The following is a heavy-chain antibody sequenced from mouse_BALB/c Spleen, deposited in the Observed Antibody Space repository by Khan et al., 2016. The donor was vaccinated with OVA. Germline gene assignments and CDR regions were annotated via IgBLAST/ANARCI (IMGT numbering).Heavy chain of an antibody. Sequence: VQLQQSGAELAKPGASVKMSCKASGYTFTSYWMHWVKQRPGQGLEWIGYINPSTGYTEYNQKFKDKATLTADKSSSTAYMQLSSLTSADSAVYYCARSGLGRFDYWGQGTTLAVSS. V-gene: IGHV1-7*01. CDR3: ARSGLGRFDY. J-gene: IGHJ2*01. D-gene: IGHD4-1*01. CDR1: GYTFTSYW. CDR2: INPSTGYT.